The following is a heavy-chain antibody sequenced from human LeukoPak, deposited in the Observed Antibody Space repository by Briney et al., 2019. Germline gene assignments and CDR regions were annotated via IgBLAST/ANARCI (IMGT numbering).Heavy chain of an antibody. V-gene: IGHV3-7*03. Sequence: GGSLRLSCAASGFMFSSNWMSWVRLAPGKGLEWVANIEEDGTETYYVDSVKGRFTISRDNAKNSLYLQMNSLRVEDTAVYYCAKEGRSPQTYWGQGTLVTVSS. CDR2: IEEDGTET. CDR1: GFMFSSNW. CDR3: AKEGRSPQTY. D-gene: IGHD1-14*01. J-gene: IGHJ4*02.